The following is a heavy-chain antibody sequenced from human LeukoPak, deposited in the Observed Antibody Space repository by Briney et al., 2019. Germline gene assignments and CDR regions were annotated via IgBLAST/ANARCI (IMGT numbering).Heavy chain of an antibody. Sequence: GGSLRLSCATSGFTFSTYWMSWVRQAPGKGLEWVANIKQDESEKYYVDSVKGRFTISRDNAKNSLYLQMNSLRAEDPAVYYCARYKIVGPTFFDYWGQGTLVTVSS. V-gene: IGHV3-7*01. CDR3: ARYKIVGPTFFDY. CDR1: GFTFSTYW. CDR2: IKQDESEK. J-gene: IGHJ4*02. D-gene: IGHD1-26*01.